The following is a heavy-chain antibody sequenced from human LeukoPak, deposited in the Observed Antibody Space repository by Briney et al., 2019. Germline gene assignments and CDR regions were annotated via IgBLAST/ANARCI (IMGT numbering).Heavy chain of an antibody. CDR3: ARGGEAVAGN. V-gene: IGHV1-2*02. Sequence: ASVKVSCKTSGYTFSAFYMHWVRQAPGQGLEWVGWINPNSGGTNYAQKFQGRVTMARDTSISTAYMELSRLRSDDTAVYYCARGGEAVAGNWGQGTLVTVSS. CDR1: GYTFSAFY. D-gene: IGHD6-19*01. CDR2: INPNSGGT. J-gene: IGHJ4*02.